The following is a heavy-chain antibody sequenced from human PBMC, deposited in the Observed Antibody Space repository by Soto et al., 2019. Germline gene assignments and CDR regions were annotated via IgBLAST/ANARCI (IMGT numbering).Heavy chain of an antibody. Sequence: EVQLLESGGGLLQPGGSLRLSCAASGFTFSSYAMSWVRQAPGKGLEWVSAISGSGGSTYYADSVKGRFTISRDNAKNTLYLQMNSLRAEDTAVYYCAKRDFAAGAFDIWGQGTMVTVSS. CDR1: GFTFSSYA. D-gene: IGHD2-21*02. V-gene: IGHV3-23*01. CDR3: AKRDFAAGAFDI. J-gene: IGHJ3*02. CDR2: ISGSGGST.